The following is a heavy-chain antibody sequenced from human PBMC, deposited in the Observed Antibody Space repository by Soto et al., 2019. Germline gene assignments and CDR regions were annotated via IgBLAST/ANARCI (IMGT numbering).Heavy chain of an antibody. CDR1: GGSISSGGYY. Sequence: QVQLQESGPGLVKPSQTLSLTCTVSGGSISSGGYYWSWIRQHPGKGLEWIGYIYYSGSTYYNPSLTGRVPIXXDXPXXQFPLKLSSVTAADTAVYYCATYERINGSGFGMDVWGQGTTVTVSS. D-gene: IGHD3-10*01. J-gene: IGHJ6*02. CDR3: ATYERINGSGFGMDV. V-gene: IGHV4-31*03. CDR2: IYYSGST.